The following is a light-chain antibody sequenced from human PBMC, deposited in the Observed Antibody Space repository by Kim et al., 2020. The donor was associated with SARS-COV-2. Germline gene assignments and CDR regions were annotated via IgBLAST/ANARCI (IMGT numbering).Light chain of an antibody. Sequence: SVSPGERVPLSCRARQSVDTNLAWYQQKRCQSPRLLVYGAFARAPGIPDRFTGSGSGTFFTLTISSLLSEDFAVYYCQQYNDWPFTFGQGTRLEIK. V-gene: IGKV3-15*01. CDR3: QQYNDWPFT. CDR2: GAF. J-gene: IGKJ2*01. CDR1: QSVDTN.